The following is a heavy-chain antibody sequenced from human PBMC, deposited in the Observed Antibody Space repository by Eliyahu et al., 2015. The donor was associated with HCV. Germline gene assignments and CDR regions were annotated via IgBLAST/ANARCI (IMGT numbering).Heavy chain of an antibody. CDR2: ASYDVSNK. Sequence: QVQLVESGGGVVQPGXSLRLSCVASGFTFSSYTMHWVRQAPGKGLEWVAVASYDVSNKYYADSVKGRFTLSRDNSKNTLYLQMNSLRVEDTAVYFCARDPRNSGYVDYWGQGTLVTVSS. CDR1: GFTFSSYT. J-gene: IGHJ4*02. D-gene: IGHD1-26*01. CDR3: ARDPRNSGYVDY. V-gene: IGHV3-30*04.